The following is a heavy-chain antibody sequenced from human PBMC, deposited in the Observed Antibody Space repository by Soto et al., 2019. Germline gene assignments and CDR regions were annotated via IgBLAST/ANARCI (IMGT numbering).Heavy chain of an antibody. CDR1: GVSISSNY. CDR2: IHNTGDT. J-gene: IGHJ4*02. CDR3: ARALTGLVDY. Sequence: PSETLSLTCLVSGVSISSNYWSWIRQPPGQGLEWIGYIHNTGDTNFNPSLKNRVIISVDTSKNQFSLRLSSVTAADTAVYYCARALTGLVDYWGQGTLVTVSS. V-gene: IGHV4-59*01.